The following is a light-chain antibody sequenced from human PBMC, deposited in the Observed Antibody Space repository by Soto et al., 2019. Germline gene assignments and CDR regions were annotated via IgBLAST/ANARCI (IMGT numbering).Light chain of an antibody. Sequence: QSALSQPASMSGSPGQSITISCTGTSGDVGGYNYVSWYRQYPGKAPKLIIYDVNNRPSEVSNRFSGSKSGNTASLTISGLQAEDEADYYCSSHSSSSTLVVFGGGTKVTVL. CDR1: SGDVGGYNY. CDR3: SSHSSSSTLVV. CDR2: DVN. V-gene: IGLV2-14*03. J-gene: IGLJ2*01.